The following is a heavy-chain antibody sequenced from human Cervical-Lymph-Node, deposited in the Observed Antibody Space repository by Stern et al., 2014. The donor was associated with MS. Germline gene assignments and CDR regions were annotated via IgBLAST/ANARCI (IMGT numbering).Heavy chain of an antibody. D-gene: IGHD6-19*01. J-gene: IGHJ6*02. V-gene: IGHV3-23*04. Sequence: EMQLVESGGGLVQPGGSLRLSCAASGFTFSSYAMSWVRQAPGKGLEWVSAISGSGGSTYYADSVKGRFTISRDNSKNTLYLQMNSLRAEDTAVYYCAKIEVAGIYYYYYGMDVWGQGTTVTVSS. CDR3: AKIEVAGIYYYYYGMDV. CDR1: GFTFSSYA. CDR2: ISGSGGST.